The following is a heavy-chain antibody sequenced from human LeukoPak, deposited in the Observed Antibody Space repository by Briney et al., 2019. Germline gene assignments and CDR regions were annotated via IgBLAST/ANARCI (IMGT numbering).Heavy chain of an antibody. CDR2: IWYDGSNK. J-gene: IGHJ3*02. Sequence: GGSLRLSCAASGFTFSSYGMHWVRQAPGKGLEWVAVIWYDGSNKYYADSVKGRFTISRDNSKNTLYLQMNSLRAEDTAVYYCARVSRSDAFDIWGQGTMVTVSS. CDR1: GFTFSSYG. V-gene: IGHV3-33*01. CDR3: ARVSRSDAFDI.